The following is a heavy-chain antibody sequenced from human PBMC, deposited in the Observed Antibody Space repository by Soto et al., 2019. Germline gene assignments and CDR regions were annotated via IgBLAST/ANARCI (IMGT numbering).Heavy chain of an antibody. J-gene: IGHJ4*02. Sequence: QVQLVQSGAEVKKPGASVKVSCKASGYTFTSYDINWVRQATGQGLEWMGWMNPNSGNTGYAQKFQGRVTMTRNSSISTAYRELSSLRSEDTAVYYCARSLSGYNWSALDYWGQGTLVTVSS. V-gene: IGHV1-8*01. D-gene: IGHD1-20*01. CDR3: ARSLSGYNWSALDY. CDR1: GYTFTSYD. CDR2: MNPNSGNT.